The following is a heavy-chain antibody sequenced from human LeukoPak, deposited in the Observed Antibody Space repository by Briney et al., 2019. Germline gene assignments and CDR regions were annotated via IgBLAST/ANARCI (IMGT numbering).Heavy chain of an antibody. D-gene: IGHD6-19*01. CDR1: GFTFSRYW. J-gene: IGHJ4*02. CDR2: INQDESAK. CDR3: ARDRGGWPDY. Sequence: GGSLRLSCAASGFTFSRYWMSWVRQAPGKGLEWVASINQDESAKVYVDSVKGRFTISRDNAKNSLFLQMHSLRAEDTAFYYCARDRGGWPDYWGQGTLVTVSS. V-gene: IGHV3-7*01.